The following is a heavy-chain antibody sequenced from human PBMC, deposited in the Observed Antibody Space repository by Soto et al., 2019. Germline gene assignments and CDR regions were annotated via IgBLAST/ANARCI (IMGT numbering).Heavy chain of an antibody. V-gene: IGHV4-34*01. CDR2: INHSGST. Sequence: SETLSLTCAVYGGSFSGYYWRWIRQPPGKGLEWIGEINHSGSTNYNPSLKSRVTISVDTSKNQFSLKLSSVTAADTAVYYCARGRVVVVAALSNNWFDPWGQGTLVTVSS. J-gene: IGHJ5*02. CDR3: ARGRVVVVAALSNNWFDP. CDR1: GGSFSGYY. D-gene: IGHD2-15*01.